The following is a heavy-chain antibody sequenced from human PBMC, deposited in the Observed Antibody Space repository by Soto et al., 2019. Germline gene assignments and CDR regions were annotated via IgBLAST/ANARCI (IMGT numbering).Heavy chain of an antibody. V-gene: IGHV4-59*01. CDR2: IYYSGST. J-gene: IGHJ4*02. D-gene: IGHD3-16*02. CDR1: GGSISSYY. Sequence: SETLSLTCTVSGGSISSYYWSWIRQPPGKGLEWIGYIYYSGSTNYNPSLKSRVTISVDTSKNQFSLKLSSVTAADTAVYYCARVEDYVWGSYRQSYFDYWGQGARVTVSS. CDR3: ARVEDYVWGSYRQSYFDY.